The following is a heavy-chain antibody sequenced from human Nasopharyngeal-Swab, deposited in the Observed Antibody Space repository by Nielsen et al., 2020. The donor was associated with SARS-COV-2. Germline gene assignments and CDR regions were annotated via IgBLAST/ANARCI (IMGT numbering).Heavy chain of an antibody. D-gene: IGHD3-22*01. J-gene: IGHJ4*02. CDR3: ARDRIPWYYYDSSGYSAGDY. V-gene: IGHV3-30*04. Sequence: WIRQPPGKGLEWVAVISYDGSNKYYADSVKGRFTISRDNSKNTLYLQMNSLRAEDTAVYYCARDRIPWYYYDSSGYSAGDYWGQGTLVTVS. CDR2: ISYDGSNK.